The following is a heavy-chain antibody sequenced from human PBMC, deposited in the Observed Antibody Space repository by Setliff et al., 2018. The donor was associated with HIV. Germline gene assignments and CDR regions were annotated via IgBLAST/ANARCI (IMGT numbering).Heavy chain of an antibody. CDR2: IYYSGTT. D-gene: IGHD3-3*01. J-gene: IGHJ4*01. Sequence: SETLSLTCNVSGVSFTSSTYYWGWVRQPPGKGLEWIGSIYYSGTTYYKSSLKSRVTISVDTSETHFSLRLTSVSAADTGVYYCAIRDRSFDFWSGYYQRDFWSQEPWSPSPQ. CDR3: AIRDRSFDFWSGYYQRDF. CDR1: GVSFTSSTYY. V-gene: IGHV4-39*02.